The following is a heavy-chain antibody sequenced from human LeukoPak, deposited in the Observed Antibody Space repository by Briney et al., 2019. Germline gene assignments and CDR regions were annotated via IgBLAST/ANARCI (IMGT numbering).Heavy chain of an antibody. J-gene: IGHJ6*03. CDR1: GFTFSSYW. V-gene: IGHV3-74*01. CDR2: INSDGSST. D-gene: IGHD2-21*02. CDR3: AKVGGDRRSYYYYYMDV. Sequence: GGSLRLSCAASGFTFSSYWMHWVRQAPGKGLVWVSRINSDGSSTSYADSVKGRFTISRDNAKNTLCLQTNSLRAEDTAVYYCAKVGGDRRSYYYYYMDVWGKGTTVTISS.